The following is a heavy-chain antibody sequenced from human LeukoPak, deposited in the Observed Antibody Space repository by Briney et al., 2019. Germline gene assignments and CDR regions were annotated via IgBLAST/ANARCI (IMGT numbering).Heavy chain of an antibody. CDR2: IYYSGST. D-gene: IGHD6-6*01. CDR3: ARDRGLAARPRNWFDP. V-gene: IGHV4-59*12. J-gene: IGHJ5*02. Sequence: PSETLSLTCTVSGGSISSYYWSWIRQPPGKGLEWIGYIYYSGSTNYNPSLKSRVTISVDTSKNQFSLKLSSVTAADTAVYYCARDRGLAARPRNWFDPWGQGTLVTVSS. CDR1: GGSISSYY.